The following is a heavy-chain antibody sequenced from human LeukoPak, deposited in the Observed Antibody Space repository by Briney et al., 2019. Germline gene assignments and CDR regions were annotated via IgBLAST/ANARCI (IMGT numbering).Heavy chain of an antibody. J-gene: IGHJ4*02. V-gene: IGHV3-23*01. CDR3: ASSLVVTAAYDY. CDR1: GFTFTNYA. CDR2: ISGGST. D-gene: IGHD2-21*02. Sequence: GGSLRLSCAASGFTFTNYAMSWVRQAPGKGLEWVSGISGGSTYYADSVKGRFTISRDNSKNTLYLQLKTLRAEDTAVYCCASSLVVTAAYDYWGQGTLVTVSS.